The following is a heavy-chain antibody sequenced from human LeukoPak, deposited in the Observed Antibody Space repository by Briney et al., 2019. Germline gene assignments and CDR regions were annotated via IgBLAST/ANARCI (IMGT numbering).Heavy chain of an antibody. CDR1: GFTFSSYS. D-gene: IGHD2-2*01. CDR3: ASDIVVVPAAIGSGMDV. J-gene: IGHJ6*04. Sequence: GGSLRLSCAASGFTFSSYSMNWVRQAPGKGLGWVSSISSSSSYIYYADSVKGRFTISRDNAKNSLYLQMNSLRAEDTAVYYCASDIVVVPAAIGSGMDVWGKGTTVTVSS. V-gene: IGHV3-21*01. CDR2: ISSSSSYI.